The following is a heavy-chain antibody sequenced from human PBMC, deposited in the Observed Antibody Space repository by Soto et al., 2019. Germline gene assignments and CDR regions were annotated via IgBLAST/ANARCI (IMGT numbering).Heavy chain of an antibody. Sequence: GASVKVSCKASGYTFTSYDINCVRQATGQGLEWMGWMNPNSGNTGYAQKFQGRVTMTRNTSISTAYMELSSLRSEDTAVYYCARIRRYCSSTSCLYYLDYWGQGTLVTVSS. V-gene: IGHV1-8*01. D-gene: IGHD2-2*01. CDR2: MNPNSGNT. J-gene: IGHJ4*02. CDR3: ARIRRYCSSTSCLYYLDY. CDR1: GYTFTSYD.